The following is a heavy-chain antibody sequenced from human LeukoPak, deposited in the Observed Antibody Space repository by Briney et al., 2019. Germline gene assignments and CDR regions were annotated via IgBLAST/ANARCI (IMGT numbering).Heavy chain of an antibody. V-gene: IGHV3-43D*03. CDR2: ISWFGTPT. CDR3: AKDSEPYSNSWPQYKTYYMDV. Sequence: GGSLRLSCAVSGFKFNSYAMHWVRQAPGKGLEWVALISWFGTPTYYADSVKGRFTISRDNNKNSLDLQMNSLRPEDTAVYFCAKDSEPYSNSWPQYKTYYMDVWGKGTTVTISS. D-gene: IGHD2/OR15-2a*01. J-gene: IGHJ6*03. CDR1: GFKFNSYA.